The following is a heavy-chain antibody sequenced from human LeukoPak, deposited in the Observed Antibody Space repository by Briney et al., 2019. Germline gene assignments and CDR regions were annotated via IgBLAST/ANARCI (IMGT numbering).Heavy chain of an antibody. J-gene: IGHJ4*02. CDR3: ARGISSSWYWGFDY. D-gene: IGHD6-13*01. CDR1: GGTFSSYG. V-gene: IGHV1-69*01. Sequence: SVKVSCKASGGTFSSYGISWVRRAPGQGLEWMGGIIPIFGTANYAQKFQGRVTISADESTSTAYMELSGLRSEDTAVYYCARGISSSWYWGFDYWGQGTLVTVSS. CDR2: IIPIFGTA.